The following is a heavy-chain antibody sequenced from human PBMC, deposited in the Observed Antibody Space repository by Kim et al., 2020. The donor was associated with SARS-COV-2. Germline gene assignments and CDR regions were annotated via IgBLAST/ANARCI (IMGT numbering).Heavy chain of an antibody. D-gene: IGHD3-10*01. CDR2: INQDGSEK. CDR3: AKASYSSGRAPLFDY. J-gene: IGHJ4*02. CDR1: GFTFNTYY. V-gene: IGHV3-7*03. Sequence: GGSLRLSCAASGFTFNTYYMAWVRQAPGKGLEWVASINQDGSEKYYVDSVKGRFTISRDNAKNSLFLQMNSLRAEDTAVYYCAKASYSSGRAPLFDYWGQGTMVTVSS.